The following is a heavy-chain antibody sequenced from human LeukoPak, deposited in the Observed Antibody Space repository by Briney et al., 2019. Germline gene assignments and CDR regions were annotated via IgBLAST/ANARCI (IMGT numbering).Heavy chain of an antibody. CDR2: IESGAKSYAT. J-gene: IGHJ3*02. D-gene: IGHD3-22*01. CDR1: GFSFSGSA. V-gene: IGHV3-73*01. CDR3: ARTRRYYDSSGYYSRPSDAFDI. Sequence: PGGSLRLSCAASGFSFSGSAMHWVRQAPGKGLEWVGQIESGAKSYATAYAASVKGRFTISRDDSKNTAFLQMNSLQTEDTAVYYCARTRRYYDSSGYYSRPSDAFDIWGQGTMVTVSS.